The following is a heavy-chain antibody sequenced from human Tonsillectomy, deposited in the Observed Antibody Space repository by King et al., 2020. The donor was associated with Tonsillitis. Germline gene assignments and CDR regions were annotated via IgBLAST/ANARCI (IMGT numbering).Heavy chain of an antibody. Sequence: VQLVESGGGLVKPGGSLRLSCAASGFTFSNAWMSWVRQAPGKGLEWVGRIKSKTDGRTTDYAAPVKGRFTISRDDSKNTLYLQMNSLKTEDTAVYYCTTVGFGFDYWGQGTLVTVSS. CDR1: GFTFSNAW. CDR2: IKSKTDGRTT. D-gene: IGHD3-10*01. J-gene: IGHJ4*02. CDR3: TTVGFGFDY. V-gene: IGHV3-15*01.